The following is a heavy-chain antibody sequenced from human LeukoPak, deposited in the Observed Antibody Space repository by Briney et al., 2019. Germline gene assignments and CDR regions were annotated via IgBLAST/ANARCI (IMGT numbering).Heavy chain of an antibody. CDR3: ARGIRMDIVVVPAAPLYNWFDP. D-gene: IGHD2-2*03. Sequence: SETLSLTCTVSGGSISSYYWSWIRQPPGKGLEWIGYIYYSGSTNYNPSLKSRVTISVDTSKNQFSLKLSSVTAADTAVYYCARGIRMDIVVVPAAPLYNWFDPWGQGTLVTVSS. J-gene: IGHJ5*02. CDR2: IYYSGST. V-gene: IGHV4-59*01. CDR1: GGSISSYY.